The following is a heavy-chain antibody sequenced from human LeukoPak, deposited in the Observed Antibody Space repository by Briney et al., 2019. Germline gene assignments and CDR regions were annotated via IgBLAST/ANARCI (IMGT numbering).Heavy chain of an antibody. CDR1: GFTFSSDG. CDR2: ISYDGSNK. Sequence: GGALRLSCAASGFTFSSDGMHWGRQAPGKGLEGVAVISYDGSNKYYADSVKGRFTISRDNSKNTLYLQMNSLRAEDTAVYYCAKDPSYNWNPMYYFDYWGQGTLVTAS. V-gene: IGHV3-30*18. J-gene: IGHJ4*02. D-gene: IGHD1-20*01. CDR3: AKDPSYNWNPMYYFDY.